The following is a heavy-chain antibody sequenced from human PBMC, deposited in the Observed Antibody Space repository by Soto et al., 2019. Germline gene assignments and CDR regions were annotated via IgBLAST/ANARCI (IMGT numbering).Heavy chain of an antibody. J-gene: IGHJ4*02. V-gene: IGHV3-9*01. CDR1: GFTFDDYA. D-gene: IGHD4-17*01. CDR3: AKDIFPEGDGDYEGNFDY. Sequence: EVQLVESGGGLVQPGRSLRLSCAASGFTFDDYAMHWVRQAPGKGLEWVSGISWNSDGIGYADSVKGRFTISRDNAKNSLYLQMNSLRAEDTAFYYCAKDIFPEGDGDYEGNFDYWGQGTLVTVSS. CDR2: ISWNSDGI.